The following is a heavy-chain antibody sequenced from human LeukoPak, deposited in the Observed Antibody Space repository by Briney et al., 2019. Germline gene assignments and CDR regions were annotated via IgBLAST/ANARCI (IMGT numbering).Heavy chain of an antibody. Sequence: GESLKISCKVSGYIFTSYWIGWVRQMPGKGLEWMGIIYPGDSDTRYSPSFQGQVTISADKSISTAYLQWSSLKASDTAMYYCARVQAVFGVVTHFDYWGQGTLVTVSS. V-gene: IGHV5-51*01. J-gene: IGHJ4*02. CDR3: ARVQAVFGVVTHFDY. D-gene: IGHD3-3*01. CDR1: GYIFTSYW. CDR2: IYPGDSDT.